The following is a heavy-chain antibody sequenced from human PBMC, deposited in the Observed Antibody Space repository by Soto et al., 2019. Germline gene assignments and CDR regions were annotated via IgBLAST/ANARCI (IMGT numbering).Heavy chain of an antibody. J-gene: IGHJ4*02. D-gene: IGHD6-6*01. V-gene: IGHV4-34*01. CDR1: GGSFSGYY. Sequence: QVQLQQWGAGLLKPSETLSLTCAVYGGSFSGYYWSWIRQPPGKGLEWIGEINHSGSTNYNPSLKSRVTISVDPSKNQFSLKLSSVTAADTAVYYCARNRIAARPDYWGQGTLVTVSS. CDR2: INHSGST. CDR3: ARNRIAARPDY.